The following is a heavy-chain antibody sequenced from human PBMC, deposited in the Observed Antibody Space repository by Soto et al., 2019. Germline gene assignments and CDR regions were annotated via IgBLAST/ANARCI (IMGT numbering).Heavy chain of an antibody. CDR3: ARVSKPGYYYDSSGPDY. CDR1: GGSISSGGYY. D-gene: IGHD3-22*01. V-gene: IGHV4-31*03. J-gene: IGHJ4*02. CDR2: IYYSGST. Sequence: SETLSLTCTVSGGSISSGGYYWSWIRQHPGKGLEWIGYIYYSGSTYYNPSLKSRVTISVDTSKNQFSPKLSSVTAADTAVYYCARVSKPGYYYDSSGPDYWGQGTLVTVSS.